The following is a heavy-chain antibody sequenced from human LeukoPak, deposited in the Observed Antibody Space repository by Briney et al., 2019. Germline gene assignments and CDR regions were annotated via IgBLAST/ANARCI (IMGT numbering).Heavy chain of an antibody. CDR2: IYHSGST. Sequence: SQTLSLTCAVSGGSISSGGYSWSWIRQPPGKGLEWIGYIYHSGSTYYNPSLKSRVTTSVDRSKNQFSLKLSSVTAADTAVYYCARGNDILTAYPTLDYWGQGTLVTVSS. J-gene: IGHJ4*02. CDR1: GGSISSGGYS. V-gene: IGHV4-30-2*01. D-gene: IGHD3-9*01. CDR3: ARGNDILTAYPTLDY.